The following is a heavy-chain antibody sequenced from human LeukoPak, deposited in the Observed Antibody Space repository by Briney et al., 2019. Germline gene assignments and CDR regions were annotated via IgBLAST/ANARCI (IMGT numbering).Heavy chain of an antibody. D-gene: IGHD6-19*01. CDR2: ISDSGSIT. CDR3: AKDARRTNGWYFFDY. CDR1: GFAFSRLA. J-gene: IGHJ4*02. Sequence: TGGSLRLSCAASGFAFSRLAMGWVRQAPGKGLEWVSVISDSGSITYYADSVKGRFTISRDNSKNTLFLQMNSLGAEDTAVYYCAKDARRTNGWYFFDYWGQGTLVTVSS. V-gene: IGHV3-23*01.